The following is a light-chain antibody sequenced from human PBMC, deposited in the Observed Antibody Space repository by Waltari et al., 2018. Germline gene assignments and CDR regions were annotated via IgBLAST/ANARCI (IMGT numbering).Light chain of an antibody. CDR1: QSVSGSY. CDR2: DAS. CDR3: QQDDSSPGT. J-gene: IGKJ1*01. V-gene: IGKV3-20*01. Sequence: EIVLTQSPGTLSLSPGERATLSCRASQSVSGSYFAWYQQKPGQAPRILIYDASSSATGIPDRFSGSGSGTDFTLTIRRLEPEDFAVYYCQQDDSSPGTFGQGTKVEIK.